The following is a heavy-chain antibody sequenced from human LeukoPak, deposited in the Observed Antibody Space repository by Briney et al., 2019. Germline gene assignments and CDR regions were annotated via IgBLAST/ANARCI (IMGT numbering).Heavy chain of an antibody. CDR1: GGSFSGYY. D-gene: IGHD2-15*01. CDR2: INHSGST. J-gene: IGHJ4*02. CDR3: ARGKTCSGGSCYPYYFDY. V-gene: IGHV4-34*01. Sequence: PSETLSLTCAVYGGSFSGYYWSWIRQPPGKGLEWIGEINHSGSTNYNPSLKSRVTISVDTSKDQFSLKLSSVTAADTAVYYCARGKTCSGGSCYPYYFDYWGQGTLVTVS.